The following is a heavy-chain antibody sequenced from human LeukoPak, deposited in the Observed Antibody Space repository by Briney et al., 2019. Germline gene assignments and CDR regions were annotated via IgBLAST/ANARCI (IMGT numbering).Heavy chain of an antibody. D-gene: IGHD6-19*01. CDR3: ARDTLLYSSGWYNWFDP. CDR1: GYTFTGYY. CDR2: INPNSGGT. Sequence: ASVKVSCKVSGYTFTGYYMHWVRQAPGQGLEWMGWINPNSGGTNYAQKFQGRVTMTRDTSISTAYMELSRLRSDDTAVYYCARDTLLYSSGWYNWFDPWGQGTLVTVSS. V-gene: IGHV1-2*02. J-gene: IGHJ5*02.